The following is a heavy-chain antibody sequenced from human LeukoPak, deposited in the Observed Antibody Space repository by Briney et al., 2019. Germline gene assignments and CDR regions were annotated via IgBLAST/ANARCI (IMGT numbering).Heavy chain of an antibody. D-gene: IGHD4-17*01. Sequence: PSETLSLTCAVYGGSFSGYYWSWIRQPPGKGLEWIGEINHSGSTNYNPSLKSRVTISVDTSKNQFSLRLSSVTAADTAVYYCARHVGGDYVDYWGQGTLVTVSS. J-gene: IGHJ4*02. CDR1: GGSFSGYY. CDR3: ARHVGGDYVDY. CDR2: INHSGST. V-gene: IGHV4-34*01.